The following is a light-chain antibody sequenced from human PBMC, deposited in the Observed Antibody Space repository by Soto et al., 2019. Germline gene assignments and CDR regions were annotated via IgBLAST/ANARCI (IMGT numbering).Light chain of an antibody. CDR1: QSVGSS. CDR2: GAF. V-gene: IGKV3-20*01. Sequence: EIVLTQSPGTLSLSPGEGGTLSCRASQSVGSSLAWYQQKPGQAPRLLIYGAFRRATGIPDRFSGSGSGTDFTLTIRRLEPEDFAVYYCQEYSRSPFTFVPGTKVDIK. CDR3: QEYSRSPFT. J-gene: IGKJ3*01.